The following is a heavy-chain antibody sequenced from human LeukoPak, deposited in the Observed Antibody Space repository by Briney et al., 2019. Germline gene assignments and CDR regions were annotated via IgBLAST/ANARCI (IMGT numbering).Heavy chain of an antibody. Sequence: GGTLRLSCAASGFTFSSYGMSWVRQAPGKGLEWVSAISGSGGSTYYADSVKGRFTISRDNSKNTLYLQMNSLRAEDTAVYYCAKDENEAWFDPWGQGTLVTVSS. CDR2: ISGSGGST. V-gene: IGHV3-23*01. CDR1: GFTFSSYG. J-gene: IGHJ5*02. CDR3: AKDENEAWFDP. D-gene: IGHD2/OR15-2a*01.